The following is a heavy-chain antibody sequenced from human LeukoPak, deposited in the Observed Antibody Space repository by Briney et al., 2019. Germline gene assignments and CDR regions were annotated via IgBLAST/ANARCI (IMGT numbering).Heavy chain of an antibody. D-gene: IGHD3-10*01. Sequence: GGSLRLSCAASGFTFSSYEMNWVRQAPGKGLEWVSYISSSGSTIYYADSVKGRFTIPRDNAKNSLYLQMNSLRAEDTAVYYCARATMVRGVIKAFDYWGQGTLVTVSS. V-gene: IGHV3-48*03. J-gene: IGHJ4*02. CDR3: ARATMVRGVIKAFDY. CDR2: ISSSGSTI. CDR1: GFTFSSYE.